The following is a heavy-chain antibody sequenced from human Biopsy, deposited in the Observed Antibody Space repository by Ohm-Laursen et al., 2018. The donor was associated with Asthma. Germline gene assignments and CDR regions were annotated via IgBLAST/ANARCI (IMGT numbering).Heavy chain of an antibody. J-gene: IGHJ6*02. CDR2: ISSSGAST. Sequence: SLRLSCAASGFTFSSYAMSWVRQAPGKGLEWVSSISSSGASTYYADSVKGRFTISRDNSKNTLYLQMNSLRAEDTAVYYCAREGGDYLSGYYYYYGMDVWGQGTTVTVSS. CDR3: AREGGDYLSGYYYYYGMDV. CDR1: GFTFSSYA. V-gene: IGHV3-23*01. D-gene: IGHD4-17*01.